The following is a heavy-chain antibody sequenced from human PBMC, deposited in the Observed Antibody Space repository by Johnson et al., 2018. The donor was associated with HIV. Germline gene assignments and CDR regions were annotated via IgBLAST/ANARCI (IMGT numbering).Heavy chain of an antibody. CDR1: GFTVSSNY. D-gene: IGHD6-13*01. Sequence: VESGGGLIQPGGSLRLSCAASGFTVSSNYMSWVRQAPGKGLEWVGRIRSKANSYATAYAASVKGRFTISRDDSKNTAYLQMNSLKTEDTAVYYCTRPGYSSSWYGVDAFDIWGQGTMVTVSS. CDR2: IRSKANSYAT. J-gene: IGHJ3*02. CDR3: TRPGYSSSWYGVDAFDI. V-gene: IGHV3-73*01.